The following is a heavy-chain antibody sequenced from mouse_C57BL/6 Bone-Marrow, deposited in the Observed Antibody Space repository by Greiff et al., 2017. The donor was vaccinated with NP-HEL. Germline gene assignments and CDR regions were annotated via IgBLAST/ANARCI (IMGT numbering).Heavy chain of an antibody. Sequence: VKQRTEQGLEWIGRIDPEDGETKYAPKFQGKATITADTSSNTAYLQLSSLTSEDTAVYYCASPTGRYFDVWGTGTTVTVSS. D-gene: IGHD4-1*02. CDR2: IDPEDGET. V-gene: IGHV14-2*01. CDR3: ASPTGRYFDV. J-gene: IGHJ1*03.